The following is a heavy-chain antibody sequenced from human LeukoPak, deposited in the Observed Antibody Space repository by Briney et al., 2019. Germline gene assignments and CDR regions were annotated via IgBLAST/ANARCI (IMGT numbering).Heavy chain of an antibody. D-gene: IGHD3-10*01. V-gene: IGHV4-59*08. Sequence: SETLSLTCTVSGGSISSYYWSWIRQPPGKGLEWIGYIYYSGSTNYHPSLKSRVTISVDTSKNHLSLRLSSVTAADTAVYYCARHHSGTNQFDYWAREPWSPSPQ. CDR1: GGSISSYY. CDR2: IYYSGST. CDR3: ARHHSGTNQFDY. J-gene: IGHJ4*02.